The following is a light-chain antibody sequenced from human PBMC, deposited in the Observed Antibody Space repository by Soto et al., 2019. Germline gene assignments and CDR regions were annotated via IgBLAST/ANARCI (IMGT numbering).Light chain of an antibody. J-gene: IGKJ1*01. CDR2: GAS. CDR1: QNVGSY. Sequence: EIPWTQSPGTLSLSPGERATLSCRASQNVGSYLAWYHHKPGQAPRLLIYGASSRATGIPDRFSGSGSGTDFTLTIRRLEPEDFAVSYCQRYATVSSTFGQGTKVAIK. V-gene: IGKV3-20*01. CDR3: QRYATVSST.